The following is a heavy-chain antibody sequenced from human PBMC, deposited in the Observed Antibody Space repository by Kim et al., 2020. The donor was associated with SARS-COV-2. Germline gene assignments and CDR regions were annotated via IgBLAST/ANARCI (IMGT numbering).Heavy chain of an antibody. V-gene: IGHV4-31*03. CDR1: GCSISSGGYY. CDR2: IYYSGST. Sequence: SETLSLTCTVSGCSISSGGYYWSWIRQHPGKGLEWIGYIYYSGSTYYNPSLKSRVTISVDTSKNQFSLKLGSVTAADTAVYYCARGDTIFGVVINAFDIWGQGTMVTVAS. D-gene: IGHD3-3*01. J-gene: IGHJ3*02. CDR3: ARGDTIFGVVINAFDI.